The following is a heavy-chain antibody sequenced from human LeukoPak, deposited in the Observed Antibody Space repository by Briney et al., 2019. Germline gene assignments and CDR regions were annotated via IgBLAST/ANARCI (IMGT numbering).Heavy chain of an antibody. Sequence: SETLSLTCTVSGCSISGYYWSWIRQPPGKGLEWIGYIYYSGSTNYNPSLKSRVTISVDTSKNQFSLKLSSVTAADTAVYYCARGGYCGGDCLLGDDAFDIWGQGTMVTVSS. D-gene: IGHD2-21*01. CDR3: ARGGYCGGDCLLGDDAFDI. CDR1: GCSISGYY. CDR2: IYYSGST. V-gene: IGHV4-59*01. J-gene: IGHJ3*02.